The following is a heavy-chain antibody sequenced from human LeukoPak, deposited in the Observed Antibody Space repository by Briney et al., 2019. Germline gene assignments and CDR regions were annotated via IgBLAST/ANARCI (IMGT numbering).Heavy chain of an antibody. CDR2: INHSGST. CDR1: GGSFSGYY. D-gene: IGHD3-10*01. J-gene: IGHJ4*02. CDR3: ARGRYGSGSYYDDY. V-gene: IGHV4-34*01. Sequence: SETLSLTCAVYGGSFSGYYWSWIRQPPGKGLEWIGEINHSGSTNYNPSLKSRVTISVDASKNQFSLKLSSVTAADTAVYYCARGRYGSGSYYDDYWGQGTLVTVSS.